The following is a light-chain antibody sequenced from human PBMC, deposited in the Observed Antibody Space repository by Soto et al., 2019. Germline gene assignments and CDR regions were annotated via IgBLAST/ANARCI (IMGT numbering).Light chain of an antibody. Sequence: EIVMAQSPATLSVSPGDRATLSCRASQTVGSNVAWYQHRPGQAPRLLIYGASTRDTGIPDRFSGSGSGTDVTLTISSLQPEDFATYYCQQHGQWPITFGQGTRLEIK. CDR2: GAS. CDR3: QQHGQWPIT. J-gene: IGKJ5*01. CDR1: QTVGSN. V-gene: IGKV3-15*01.